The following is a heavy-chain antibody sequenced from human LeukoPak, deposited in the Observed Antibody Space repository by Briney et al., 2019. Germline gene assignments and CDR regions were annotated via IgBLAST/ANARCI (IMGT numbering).Heavy chain of an antibody. J-gene: IGHJ6*04. V-gene: IGHV3-23*01. D-gene: IGHD2-2*01. CDR1: GFTFSSYA. CDR2: ISGSGGST. CDR3: AKDKESSSYHWDV. Sequence: GGSLRLSCAASGFTFSSYAMSWVRQAPGKGLEWVSAISGSGGSTYYADSVKGRFTISRDNSKNTLYVQMNSLRAEDTAVYHCAKDKESSSYHWDVGGKGTTVTVSS.